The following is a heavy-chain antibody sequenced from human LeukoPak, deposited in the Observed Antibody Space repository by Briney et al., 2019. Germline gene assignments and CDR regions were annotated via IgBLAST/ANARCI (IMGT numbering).Heavy chain of an antibody. CDR3: AKPGSQQQLVEYYGMDV. Sequence: GGSLRLSCAASGFTFSSYAMSWVRQAPGKGLEWVSAISGSGGSTYYADSVKGRFTISRDNSKNTLYLQMNSLRAEDTAVYYCAKPGSQQQLVEYYGMDVWGQGTTVTVSS. CDR1: GFTFSSYA. J-gene: IGHJ6*02. CDR2: ISGSGGST. D-gene: IGHD6-13*01. V-gene: IGHV3-23*01.